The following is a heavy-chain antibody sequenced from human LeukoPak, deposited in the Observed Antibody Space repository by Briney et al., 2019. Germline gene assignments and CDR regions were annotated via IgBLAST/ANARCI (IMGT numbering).Heavy chain of an antibody. CDR3: AKGGDGYNRDAFDI. CDR1: GFTFSSYG. Sequence: GGSLRLSCAASGFTFSSYGTHWVRQAPGKGLEWVAVIWYDGSNKYYADSVKGRFTISRDNSKNTLYLQMNSLRAEDTAVYYCAKGGDGYNRDAFDIWGQGTMVTVSS. J-gene: IGHJ3*02. CDR2: IWYDGSNK. V-gene: IGHV3-33*06. D-gene: IGHD5-24*01.